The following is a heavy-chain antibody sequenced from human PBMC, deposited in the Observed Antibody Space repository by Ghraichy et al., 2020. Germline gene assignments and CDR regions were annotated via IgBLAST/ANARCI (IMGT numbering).Heavy chain of an antibody. CDR3: ARGVGVTEFFDY. Sequence: SETLSLTCAVSGGSISSGGYSWSWIRQPPGKGLEWIGYIYHSGSTYYNPSLKSRVTISVDRSKNQFSLKLSSVTAADTAVYYCARGVGVTEFFDYWGQGTLVTVSS. V-gene: IGHV4-30-2*01. CDR1: GGSISSGGYS. J-gene: IGHJ4*02. D-gene: IGHD1-14*01. CDR2: IYHSGST.